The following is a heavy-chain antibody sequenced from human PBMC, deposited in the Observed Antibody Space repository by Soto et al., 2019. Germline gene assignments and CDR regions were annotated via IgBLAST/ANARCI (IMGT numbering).Heavy chain of an antibody. CDR3: ARRAETNGWNGFGADKYYFDF. CDR2: MNPNTGNS. Sequence: ASVKVSCKASGYTFTSYDSYWARQATGQGLEWMGWMNPNTGNSGYAQKFQGRVTMTSDTSISTAHMELSSLRSEDTAVYYCARRAETNGWNGFGADKYYFDFWGQGTLVTVSS. D-gene: IGHD1-1*01. V-gene: IGHV1-8*01. CDR1: GYTFTSYD. J-gene: IGHJ4*02.